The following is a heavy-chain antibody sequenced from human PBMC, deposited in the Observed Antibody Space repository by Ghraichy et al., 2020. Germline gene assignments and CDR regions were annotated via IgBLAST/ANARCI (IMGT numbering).Heavy chain of an antibody. J-gene: IGHJ2*01. CDR1: GGSVNSSSYF. D-gene: IGHD2-2*03. Sequence: SETLSLTCIVSGGSVNSSSYFWGWIRQPPGKGLEWIGSIHYTGSTYYNPSLKSRVTIAADTSKNEVSLKLSSVTAADTAVYFCARLWEGGSCTSTSCNSRGHFDLWGRGTLVTVSS. CDR3: ARLWEGGSCTSTSCNSRGHFDL. CDR2: IHYTGST. V-gene: IGHV4-39*01.